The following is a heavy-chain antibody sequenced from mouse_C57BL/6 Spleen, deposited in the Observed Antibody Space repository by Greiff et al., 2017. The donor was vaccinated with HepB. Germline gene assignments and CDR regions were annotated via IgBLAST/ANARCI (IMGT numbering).Heavy chain of an antibody. Sequence: EVQVVESGGGLVQPGGSLSLSCAASGFTFTDYYMSWVRQPPGKALEWLGFIRNKANGYTTEYSASVKGRFTISRDNSQSILYLQMNALRAEDSATYYCASGIYYGFAYWGQGTLVTVSA. V-gene: IGHV7-3*01. CDR3: ASGIYYGFAY. CDR1: GFTFTDYY. D-gene: IGHD2-1*01. J-gene: IGHJ3*01. CDR2: IRNKANGYTT.